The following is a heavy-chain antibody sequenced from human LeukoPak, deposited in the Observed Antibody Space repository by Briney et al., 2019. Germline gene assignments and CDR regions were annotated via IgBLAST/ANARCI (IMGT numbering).Heavy chain of an antibody. D-gene: IGHD3-9*01. Sequence: PGGSLRLSCAASGFTFSSYWMSWVRQAPGKGLEWVANIKRDGSEKYYVDSVKGRFTISRDNAKNSLYLQMNSLRAEDTAVYYCAGRSNYDILTGYYRDYWGQGTLVTVSS. V-gene: IGHV3-7*01. CDR2: IKRDGSEK. CDR1: GFTFSSYW. CDR3: AGRSNYDILTGYYRDY. J-gene: IGHJ4*02.